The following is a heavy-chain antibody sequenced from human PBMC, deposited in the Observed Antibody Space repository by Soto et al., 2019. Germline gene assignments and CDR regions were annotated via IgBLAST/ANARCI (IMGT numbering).Heavy chain of an antibody. D-gene: IGHD1-1*01. CDR2: IDWDDDK. CDR3: AKTGTDGSWFDP. V-gene: IGHV2-70*04. CDR1: GFSLSTSGVR. J-gene: IGHJ5*02. Sequence: SGPTLVNPTQTLTLTCTLSGFSLSTSGVRVSWIRQPPGKALEWLARIDWDDDKYYSTSLRTRLTISKDTSKNQVVLTMTNMDPVDTATYYCAKTGTDGSWFDPWGQGTLVTVSS.